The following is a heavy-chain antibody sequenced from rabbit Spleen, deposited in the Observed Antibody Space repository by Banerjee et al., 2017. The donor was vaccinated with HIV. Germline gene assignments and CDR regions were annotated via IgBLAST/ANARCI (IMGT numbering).Heavy chain of an antibody. D-gene: IGHD8-1*01. Sequence: QSLEESGGDLVKPGASLTLTCTASGVSFSSNHYMCWVRQAPGKGLEWVACAYAGSSGSTYSATWAKGRFTISKTSSTTVTLQMTSLTAADTATYFCARDAGTSFSTYGMDLWGQGTLVTVS. CDR2: AYAGSSGST. V-gene: IGHV1S40*01. J-gene: IGHJ6*01. CDR1: GVSFSSNHY. CDR3: ARDAGTSFSTYGMDL.